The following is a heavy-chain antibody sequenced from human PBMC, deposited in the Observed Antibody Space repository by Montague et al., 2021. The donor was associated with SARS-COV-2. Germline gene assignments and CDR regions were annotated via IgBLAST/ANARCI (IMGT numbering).Heavy chain of an antibody. CDR2: IYWDDDK. CDR3: AHLHTGFWSAYYST. CDR1: GFSLSTSAVG. J-gene: IGHJ5*02. D-gene: IGHD3-3*01. V-gene: IGHV2-5*02. Sequence: PALGKPTQTLTLTCTFSGFSLSTSAVGVGWIRQPPGKALQWLAPIYWDDDKRYSPSLKTRLTVTKDTSKNQVVLTMTNMDPVDTATYYCAHLHTGFWSAYYSTWGQGTLVTVSS.